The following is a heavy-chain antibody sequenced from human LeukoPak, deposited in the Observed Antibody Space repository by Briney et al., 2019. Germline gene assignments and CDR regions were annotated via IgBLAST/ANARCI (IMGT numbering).Heavy chain of an antibody. CDR1: GGSFSGYY. CDR3: AAQYRGSEPWFDP. V-gene: IGHV4-34*01. Sequence: SETLSLTCAVYGGSFSGYYWSWLRQPPGKGLEWIGEINHSGSTNYNPSLKSRVTISVDTSKNQFSLKLSSVTAADTAVYYCAAQYRGSEPWFDPWGQGTLVTVSS. D-gene: IGHD6-6*01. CDR2: INHSGST. J-gene: IGHJ5*02.